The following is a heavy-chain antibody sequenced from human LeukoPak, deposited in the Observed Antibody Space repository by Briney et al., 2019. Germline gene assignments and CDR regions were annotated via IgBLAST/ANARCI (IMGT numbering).Heavy chain of an antibody. J-gene: IGHJ4*02. CDR3: AKDRYYYDSSGYQDY. CDR1: GFTFSSYA. D-gene: IGHD3-22*01. Sequence: PGGSLRLSCAASGFTFSSYAMSSVRQAPGKGLEWVSAISGSDGSTYYADSVKGRFTISRDNSKNTLYLQMNSLRAEDTAVYYCAKDRYYYDSSGYQDYWGQGTLVTVSS. CDR2: ISGSDGST. V-gene: IGHV3-23*01.